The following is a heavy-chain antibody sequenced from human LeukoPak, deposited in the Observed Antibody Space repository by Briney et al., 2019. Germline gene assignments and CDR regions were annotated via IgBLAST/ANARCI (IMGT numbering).Heavy chain of an antibody. J-gene: IGHJ4*02. V-gene: IGHV1-18*01. CDR3: ASCYYDSSGYYYFDY. Sequence: ASVKVSCKASGYTFTSYGISWVRQAPGQGLEWMGWISAYNGNSNYAQKLQGRVTMTTDTSTSTAYMELRSLRSDDTALYYCASCYYDSSGYYYFDYWGQGTLVTVSS. CDR2: ISAYNGNS. CDR1: GYTFTSYG. D-gene: IGHD3-22*01.